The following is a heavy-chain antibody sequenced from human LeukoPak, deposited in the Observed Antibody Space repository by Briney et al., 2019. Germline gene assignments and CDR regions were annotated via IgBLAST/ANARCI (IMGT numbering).Heavy chain of an antibody. CDR2: IYHSGST. CDR3: ARDLRSGGDFPSYCYYGMDV. CDR1: GYSISSGYY. Sequence: SETLSLTCTVSGYSISSGYYWGWIRQPPGKGLEWIGSIYHSGSTYYNPSLKSRVTISVDTSKNQFSLKLSSVTAADTAVYYCARDLRSGGDFPSYCYYGMDVWGQGTTVTVSS. J-gene: IGHJ6*02. D-gene: IGHD2-21*02. V-gene: IGHV4-38-2*02.